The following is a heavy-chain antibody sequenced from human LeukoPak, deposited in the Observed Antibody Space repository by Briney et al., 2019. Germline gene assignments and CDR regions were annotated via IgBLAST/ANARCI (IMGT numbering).Heavy chain of an antibody. CDR1: GFTFSSYW. J-gene: IGHJ4*02. CDR2: INSDGSST. D-gene: IGHD6-19*01. CDR3: AKSSRQWLVGVSGY. V-gene: IGHV3-74*01. Sequence: PGGSLRLSCAASGFTFSSYWMHWVRQAPGKGLVWVSRINSDGSSTYYADSVKGRFTISRDNSKNTLYLQMNSLRAEDTAVYYCAKSSRQWLVGVSGYWGQGTLVTVSS.